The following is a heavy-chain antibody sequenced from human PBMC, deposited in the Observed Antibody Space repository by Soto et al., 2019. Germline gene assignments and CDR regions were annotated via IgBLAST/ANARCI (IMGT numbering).Heavy chain of an antibody. D-gene: IGHD2-21*02. CDR3: ARDRAFHIVVVTVYAFDI. J-gene: IGHJ3*02. CDR1: GYTFTGYY. CDR2: INPNSGGT. V-gene: IGHV1-2*02. Sequence: ASVKVSCKASGYTFTGYYMHWVRQAPGQGLEWMGWINPNSGGTNYAQKFQGRVTMTRDTSISTAYMELSRLRSDDTAVYYCARDRAFHIVVVTVYAFDIWGQGTMVTVSS.